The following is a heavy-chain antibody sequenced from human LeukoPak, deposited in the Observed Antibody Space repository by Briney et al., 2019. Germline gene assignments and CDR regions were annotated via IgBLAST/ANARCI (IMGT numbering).Heavy chain of an antibody. D-gene: IGHD4-17*01. CDR2: ISAGNDI. Sequence: TGGSLRLFCAGCGFIFNKYAMVWVGETAGKGVEWVSVISAGNDILYADSVKRRFSISRDSSKNTLYLQMNTLRVEHTAVYYCAKYAPPTTPLTRFFDDWGQGTLVTVSS. J-gene: IGHJ4*02. V-gene: IGHV3-23*01. CDR3: AKYAPPTTPLTRFFDD. CDR1: GFIFNKYA.